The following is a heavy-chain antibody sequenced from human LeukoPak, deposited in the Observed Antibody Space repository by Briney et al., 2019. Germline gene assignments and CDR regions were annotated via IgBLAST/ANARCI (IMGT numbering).Heavy chain of an antibody. CDR3: ARTLVAAPGTKGGP. CDR2: IDGTSTFT. Sequence: GGSLRLSCAASGFSFSDYCMSWIRQAPGKGLEWLSYIDGTSTFTNYADSVKGRFTISRDNAKNALYLQMNSLRAEDSAVYYCARTLVAAPGTKGGPWGQGTLVTVSS. J-gene: IGHJ5*02. V-gene: IGHV3-11*03. CDR1: GFSFSDYC. D-gene: IGHD6-13*01.